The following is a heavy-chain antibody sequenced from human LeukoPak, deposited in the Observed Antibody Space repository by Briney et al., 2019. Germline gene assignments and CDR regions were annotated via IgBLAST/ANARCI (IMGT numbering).Heavy chain of an antibody. CDR1: GYSISSGYY. CDR2: IYHSGST. D-gene: IGHD3-10*01. Sequence: SETLSLTCTVSGYSISSGYYWGWIRQPPGKGLEWIGSIYHSGSTYYNPSLKSRVTISVDTSKNQFSLRLTSVTAADTAVYYCARYSRMRYYGSGGSSWFDPWGQGTLVTVSS. V-gene: IGHV4-38-2*02. CDR3: ARYSRMRYYGSGGSSWFDP. J-gene: IGHJ5*02.